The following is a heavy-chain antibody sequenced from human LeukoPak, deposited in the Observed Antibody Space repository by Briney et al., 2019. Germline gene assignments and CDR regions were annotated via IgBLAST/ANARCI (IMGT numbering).Heavy chain of an antibody. CDR3: ARVNNYYDSRGYSYYFDY. CDR1: GYTFTGYF. CDR2: INPNSGAT. J-gene: IGHJ4*02. V-gene: IGHV1-2*02. Sequence: ASVKVSCKASGYTFTGYFMHWVRQAPGQGLEWMGWINPNSGATNYAQNFQGRVTMTRDTSISTAYMELSRLRSDDTAVYYCARVNNYYDSRGYSYYFDYWGQGTLVTVYS. D-gene: IGHD3-22*01.